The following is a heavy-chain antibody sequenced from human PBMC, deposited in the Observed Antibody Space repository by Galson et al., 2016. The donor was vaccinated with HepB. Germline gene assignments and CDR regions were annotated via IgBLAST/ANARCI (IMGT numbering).Heavy chain of an antibody. CDR1: GFTFDDYA. Sequence: AASGFTFDDYAMHWVRQAPGKGLEWVSGISWNSGSIGYADSVKGRFTISRDNAKNSLYLQMNSLRAEDTALYYCAKVDTAMVTYYYGMDVWGQGTTVTVSS. V-gene: IGHV3-9*01. CDR2: ISWNSGSI. D-gene: IGHD5-18*01. CDR3: AKVDTAMVTYYYGMDV. J-gene: IGHJ6*02.